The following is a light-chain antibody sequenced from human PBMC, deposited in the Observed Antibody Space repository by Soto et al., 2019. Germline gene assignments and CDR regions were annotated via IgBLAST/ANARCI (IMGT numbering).Light chain of an antibody. CDR1: QTISSY. Sequence: EFVLRQYPDTLSLPPGERATLSCRASQTISSYLASHQQKPGQAPRLLIYDASSRATGIPARFSGSGSGTDFPLTISSLEPEDFAVHYCQQLTDWPPQWTFGQGTKVDIK. CDR2: DAS. CDR3: QQLTDWPPQWT. J-gene: IGKJ1*01. V-gene: IGKV3-11*01.